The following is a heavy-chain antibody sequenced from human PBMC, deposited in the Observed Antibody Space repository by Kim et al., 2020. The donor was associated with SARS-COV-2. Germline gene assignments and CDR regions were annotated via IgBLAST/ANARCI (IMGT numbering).Heavy chain of an antibody. CDR3: AREPAVDYDFWSGYYSYYYYGMDV. Sequence: SETLSLTCTVSGGSVSSGSYYWSWIRQPPGKGLEWIGYIYYSGSTNYNPSLKSRVTISVDTSKNQFSLKLSSVTAADTAVYYCAREPAVDYDFWSGYYSYYYYGMDVWGQGTPVTVSS. J-gene: IGHJ6*02. CDR2: IYYSGST. V-gene: IGHV4-61*01. D-gene: IGHD3-3*01. CDR1: GGSVSSGSYY.